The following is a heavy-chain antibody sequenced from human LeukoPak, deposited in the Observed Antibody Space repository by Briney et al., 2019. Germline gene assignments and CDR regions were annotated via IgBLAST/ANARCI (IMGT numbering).Heavy chain of an antibody. Sequence: PGGSLRLSCAASGFPFSTYWMHWARQAPGKGLVWVSRINIDGSTTSYADSVKGRFAISRDNAKNTLYLQMNSLRAEDTALYYCARAGATISDFDYWGQGTLVTVSS. CDR3: ARAGATISDFDY. D-gene: IGHD5-12*01. V-gene: IGHV3-74*01. J-gene: IGHJ4*02. CDR2: INIDGSTT. CDR1: GFPFSTYW.